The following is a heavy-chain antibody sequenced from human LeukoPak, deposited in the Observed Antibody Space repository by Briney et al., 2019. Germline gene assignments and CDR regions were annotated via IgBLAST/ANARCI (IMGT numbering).Heavy chain of an antibody. J-gene: IGHJ6*03. V-gene: IGHV4-34*01. CDR2: INHSGST. D-gene: IGHD2-15*01. CDR3: ARQNWGYCSGGRCYKRGSRYMDG. Sequence: SETLSLTCAVYGGSFSGYYWSWIRQPPGKGLEWIGEINHSGSTNYNPSLTSRVTISVDTAKNQFSLNLSPVTVAGTDVDYCARQNWGYCSGGRCYKRGSRYMDGWGKGTTVTISS. CDR1: GGSFSGYY.